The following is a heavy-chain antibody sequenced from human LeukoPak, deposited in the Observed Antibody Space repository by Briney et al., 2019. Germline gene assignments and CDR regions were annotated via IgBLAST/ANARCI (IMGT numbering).Heavy chain of an antibody. CDR3: ARYGSGTYPRFDY. J-gene: IGHJ4*02. CDR1: GGSISGYY. Sequence: SETLSLTCTVSGGSISGYYWSWIRQSPGKGLEWIGYIYNSGSTNYNPSLQSRVTISVDTSKNQFSLNLSSVTAADTAVYYCARYGSGTYPRFDYWGQGTVVTVSS. D-gene: IGHD3-10*01. CDR2: IYNSGST. V-gene: IGHV4-59*08.